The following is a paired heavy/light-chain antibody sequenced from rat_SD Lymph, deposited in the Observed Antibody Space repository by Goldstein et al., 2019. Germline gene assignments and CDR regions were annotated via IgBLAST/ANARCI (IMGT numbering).Light chain of an antibody. J-gene: IGKJ2-3*01. CDR2: RVS. Sequence: DVVMTQTPVSLPVSLGGQASISCRSSQSLVHSNGNTYLHWYLQKPGQSPQLLIYRVSNRFSGVPDRFSGSGSGTDFTLKISRVEPEDLGDYYCLQSTHFPYTFGAGTKLELK. CDR3: LQSTHFPYT. CDR1: QSLVHSNGNTY. V-gene: IGKV1S22*01.
Heavy chain of an antibody. J-gene: IGHJ2*01. CDR1: GFSLTTYN. D-gene: IGHD3-2*01. CDR3: ARLTRGYFDY. V-gene: IGHV2-64*01. CDR2: MWNGGGT. Sequence: QVQLKETGPDLVQLTQTLSITCTVSGFSLTTYNVHWVRQPPGKGLEWMGAMWNGGGTDYNSAFKSRLSISRDTSKSQVFLKMNSLQTDDTAKYFCARLTRGYFDYWGQGVMVTVSS.